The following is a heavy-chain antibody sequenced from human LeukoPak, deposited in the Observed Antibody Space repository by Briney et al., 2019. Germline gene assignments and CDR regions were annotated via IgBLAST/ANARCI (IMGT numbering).Heavy chain of an antibody. D-gene: IGHD2-15*01. Sequence: ASVKVSCKASGYTFTGYYMHWVRQAPGQGLEWMGWINPNSGGTNYAQKFQGRVTMTRDTSISTAYMELSRLRSDDTAVYYCARDTDIVVVVAATPEYCFDYWGQGTLVTVSS. CDR1: GYTFTGYY. CDR3: ARDTDIVVVVAATPEYCFDY. CDR2: INPNSGGT. J-gene: IGHJ4*02. V-gene: IGHV1-2*02.